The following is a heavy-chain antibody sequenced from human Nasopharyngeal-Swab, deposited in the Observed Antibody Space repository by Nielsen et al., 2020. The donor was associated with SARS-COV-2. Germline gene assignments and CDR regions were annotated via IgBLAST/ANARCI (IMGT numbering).Heavy chain of an antibody. CDR2: INHSGNT. D-gene: IGHD2-15*01. V-gene: IGHV4-30-2*01. CDR3: ARIYTRRCTNNICIGYFDY. Sequence: SETLSLTCAVSGASITSAGYSWNWIRQPPGKDLDWIGYINHSGNTHNNPSLWGRGPISEDTSSNQFSLTLTSVTAADTATYYCARIYTRRCTNNICIGYFDYWGQGALVTVSS. CDR1: GASITSAGYS. J-gene: IGHJ4*02.